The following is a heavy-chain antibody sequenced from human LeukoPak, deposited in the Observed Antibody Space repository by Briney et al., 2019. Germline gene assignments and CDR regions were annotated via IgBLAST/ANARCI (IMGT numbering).Heavy chain of an antibody. J-gene: IGHJ4*02. Sequence: PGGSLRLSCTASGFKFDDYGMTWVRQAPGKGLEWVSAISGSGGSTYYADSVKGRFTISRDNSKNTLYLQMNSLRAEDTAVYYCAREQRGHFDYWGQGTLVTVSS. CDR1: GFKFDDYG. V-gene: IGHV3-23*01. D-gene: IGHD6-25*01. CDR2: ISGSGGST. CDR3: AREQRGHFDY.